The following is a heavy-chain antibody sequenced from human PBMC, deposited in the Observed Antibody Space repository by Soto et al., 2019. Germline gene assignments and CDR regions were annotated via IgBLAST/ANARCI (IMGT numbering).Heavy chain of an antibody. CDR1: GFTFSSYG. D-gene: IGHD3-10*01. CDR2: IWYDGSNK. V-gene: IGHV3-33*01. Sequence: AGGSLRLSCAASGFTFSSYGMHWVRQAPGKGLEWVAVIWYDGSNKYYADSVKGRFTISRDNSKNTLYLQMNSLRAEDTAVYYCARDKLWFGEFDYWGQGTLVTVSS. J-gene: IGHJ4*02. CDR3: ARDKLWFGEFDY.